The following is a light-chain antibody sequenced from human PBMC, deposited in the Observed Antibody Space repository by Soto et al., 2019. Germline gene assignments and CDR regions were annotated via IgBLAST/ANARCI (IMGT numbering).Light chain of an antibody. CDR1: QGVSSY. V-gene: IGKV3-15*01. CDR3: QQYIYWPWT. Sequence: EMVFTQSPVTLSLSPGERATLSCRASQGVSSYLAVYQQKPGQAPRLLFSGASTRATGIPARFSGSGSGTEFPLTISRLPSEYFAVYYCQQYIYWPWTFGQGTKVDIK. J-gene: IGKJ1*01. CDR2: GAS.